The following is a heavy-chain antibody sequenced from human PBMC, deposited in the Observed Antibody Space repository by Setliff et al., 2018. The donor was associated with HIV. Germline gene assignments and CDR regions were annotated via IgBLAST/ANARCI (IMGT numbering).Heavy chain of an antibody. D-gene: IGHD6-25*01. V-gene: IGHV5-51*01. Sequence: GESLKISCQGSGYSFTRYWIGWVRQMPGKGLEWMAIIYPGDSDTRYSPSFRGQVTISADKSISTVYLQWNSLQASDTAMYYCVRYIGAAAGYIDHWGQGTLVTVSS. J-gene: IGHJ4*02. CDR3: VRYIGAAAGYIDH. CDR2: IYPGDSDT. CDR1: GYSFTRYW.